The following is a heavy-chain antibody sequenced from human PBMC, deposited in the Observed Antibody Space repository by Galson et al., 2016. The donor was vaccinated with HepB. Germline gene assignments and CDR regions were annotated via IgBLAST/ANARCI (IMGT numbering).Heavy chain of an antibody. CDR1: GFTFSNYG. D-gene: IGHD3-10*01. V-gene: IGHV3-30*18. Sequence: SLRLSCAASGFTFSNYGMHWVRQAPGKGLKWVAVISYDGTNQYYADSVKGRLTISRDNSKNTLYLQINSLRAEDTAVYYCAKDLGSYGSGTYYNLFDYWGQGTLVTVSS. CDR3: AKDLGSYGSGTYYNLFDY. CDR2: ISYDGTNQ. J-gene: IGHJ4*02.